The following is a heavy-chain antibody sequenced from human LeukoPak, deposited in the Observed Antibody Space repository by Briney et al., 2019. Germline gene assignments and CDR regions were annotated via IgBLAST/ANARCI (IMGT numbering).Heavy chain of an antibody. Sequence: PSETLSLTCTVSGGSIAGSSYYWGWIRQPPGKGLEWIGCIYYSGNTYYNPSLKSRVTISVDMPKNQFSLKLSSVTAADTAVYYCAREGCSSTSCYDYWGQGTLVIVSS. CDR2: IYYSGNT. D-gene: IGHD2-2*01. CDR1: GGSIAGSSYY. J-gene: IGHJ4*02. CDR3: AREGCSSTSCYDY. V-gene: IGHV4-39*02.